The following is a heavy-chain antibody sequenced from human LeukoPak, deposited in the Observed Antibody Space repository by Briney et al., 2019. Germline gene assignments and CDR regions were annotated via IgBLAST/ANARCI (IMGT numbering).Heavy chain of an antibody. J-gene: IGHJ4*02. D-gene: IGHD6-6*01. Sequence: XGEINHSGSTNYTPSLKSRVTISVDPSKNQFSLKLSSVTAADTAVYYCARDHSSSKSPFDYWGQGTLVTVSS. V-gene: IGHV4-34*01. CDR3: ARDHSSSKSPFDY. CDR2: INHSGST.